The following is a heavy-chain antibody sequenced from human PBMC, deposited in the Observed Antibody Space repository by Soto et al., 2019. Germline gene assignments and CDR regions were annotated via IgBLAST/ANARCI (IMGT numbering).Heavy chain of an antibody. CDR1: GGSISSGDYY. CDR2: IYYSGST. J-gene: IGHJ3*02. CDR3: ARELLLYWGDQRAFDI. D-gene: IGHD7-27*01. Sequence: QVQLQESGPGLVKPSQTLSLTCTVSGGSISSGDYYWSWIRQPPGKGLEWIGYIYYSGSTYYNPSLKSRVTISVDTSKNQFSLKLSSVTAADTAVYYCARELLLYWGDQRAFDIWGQGTMVTVSS. V-gene: IGHV4-30-4*01.